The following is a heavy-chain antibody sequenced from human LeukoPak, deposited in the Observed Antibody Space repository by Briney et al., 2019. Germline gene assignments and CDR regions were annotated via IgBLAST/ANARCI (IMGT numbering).Heavy chain of an antibody. CDR1: GGSISSYY. J-gene: IGHJ3*02. Sequence: SSETLSLTCTVSGGSISSYYWSWIRQPAGKGLEWIGRIYTSGSTNYNPSLKSRVTMSVDTSKNQFSLKLGSVTAADTAVYYCARERLYDYVWGSYPYDAFDIWGQGTMVTVSS. V-gene: IGHV4-4*07. CDR3: ARERLYDYVWGSYPYDAFDI. D-gene: IGHD3-16*01. CDR2: IYTSGST.